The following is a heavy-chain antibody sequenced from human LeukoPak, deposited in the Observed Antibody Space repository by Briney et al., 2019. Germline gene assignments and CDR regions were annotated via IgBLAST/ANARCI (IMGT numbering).Heavy chain of an antibody. CDR2: INPNSGGT. J-gene: IGHJ1*01. D-gene: IGHD3-22*01. CDR3: ARDSYYDSSGYYSSEYFQH. Sequence: ASVKDSCKASGYTFTGYYMHWVGQAAGQGLEWMGWINPNSGGTNYAQKFQGMVTMTRDTSISTAYMELSRLTSDDTALYYCARDSYYDSSGYYSSEYFQHWGQGTLSPCPQ. V-gene: IGHV1-2*02. CDR1: GYTFTGYY.